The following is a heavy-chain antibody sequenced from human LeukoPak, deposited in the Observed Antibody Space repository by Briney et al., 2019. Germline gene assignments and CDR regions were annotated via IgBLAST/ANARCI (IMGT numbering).Heavy chain of an antibody. CDR1: GYTFTSYG. V-gene: IGHV1-18*01. CDR3: ARTQIYGDYDGGGLDY. D-gene: IGHD4-17*01. CDR2: ISAYNGNT. Sequence: ASVKVSCKASGYTFTSYGISWVRQAPGQGLEWMGWISAYNGNTNYAQKLQGRVTMTTDTSTSTAHMELRSLRSDDTAVYYCARTQIYGDYDGGGLDYWGQGTLVTVSS. J-gene: IGHJ4*02.